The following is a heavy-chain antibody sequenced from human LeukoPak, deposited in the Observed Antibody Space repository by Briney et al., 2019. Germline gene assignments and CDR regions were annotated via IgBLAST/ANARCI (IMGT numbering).Heavy chain of an antibody. Sequence: PSETLSLTCTVSGGSISSSSYYWGWIRQPPGKGLEWIGSIYYSGSTYYNPSLKSRVTISVDTSKNQFSLRLSSVTAADTAVYYCARVGGLLGYSQPNDAFDIWGQGTMVTVSS. V-gene: IGHV4-39*07. CDR1: GGSISSSSYY. CDR2: IYYSGST. D-gene: IGHD2-15*01. J-gene: IGHJ3*02. CDR3: ARVGGLLGYSQPNDAFDI.